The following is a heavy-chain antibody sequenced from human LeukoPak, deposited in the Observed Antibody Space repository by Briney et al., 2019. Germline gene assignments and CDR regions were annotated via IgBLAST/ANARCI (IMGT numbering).Heavy chain of an antibody. CDR3: ARDPSWELPFYYYYMDV. CDR1: GGTFTSYG. D-gene: IGHD1-26*01. Sequence: ASVKVSCKASGGTFTSYGISWVRQAPGQGLEWMGWISAYNGYTNYAQKLQGRVTTTRDTSTSTAYLDLRSLRSDDTAVYYCARDPSWELPFYYYYMDVWGKGTTVTISS. CDR2: ISAYNGYT. V-gene: IGHV1-18*01. J-gene: IGHJ6*03.